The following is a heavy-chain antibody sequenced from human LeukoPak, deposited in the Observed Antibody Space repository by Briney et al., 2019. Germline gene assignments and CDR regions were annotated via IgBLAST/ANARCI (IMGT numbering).Heavy chain of an antibody. CDR2: IHYSGHT. CDR3: VRVVPGGASFDS. CDR1: GASVTTYY. V-gene: IGHV4-59*02. J-gene: IGHJ4*02. Sequence: SETRSLTCTVSGASVTTYYWSWIRQPPGKGLEWIAYIHYSGHTNSNPSLNSRVSISVDTSKNQFSLTLTSLTTADTAVYYCVRVVPGGASFDSWGQGTLVTVSS. D-gene: IGHD3-16*01.